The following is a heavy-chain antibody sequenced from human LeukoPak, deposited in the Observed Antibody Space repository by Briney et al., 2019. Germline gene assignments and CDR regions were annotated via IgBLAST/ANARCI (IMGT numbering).Heavy chain of an antibody. CDR3: AKTLWFGELIDY. D-gene: IGHD3-10*01. Sequence: GGSLRLSCAASGFTFSSYVMHWVRQAPGKGLEWVAVISYDGSNKYYADSVKGRFTISRDNSKNTLYLQMNSLRAEDTAVYYCAKTLWFGELIDYWGQGALVTVSS. CDR2: ISYDGSNK. V-gene: IGHV3-30*18. J-gene: IGHJ4*02. CDR1: GFTFSSYV.